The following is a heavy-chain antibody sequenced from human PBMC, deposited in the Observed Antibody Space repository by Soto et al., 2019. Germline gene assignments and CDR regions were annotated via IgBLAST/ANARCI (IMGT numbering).Heavy chain of an antibody. Sequence: SETLSLTCAVYGGSFSGYYWSWIRQPPGKGLEWIGEINHSGSTNYNPSLKSRVTISVDTSKNQFSLKLSSVTAADTAVYYCARAGVVLLWFGAMDVWGQGTTVTVSS. D-gene: IGHD3-10*01. CDR1: GGSFSGYY. CDR3: ARAGVVLLWFGAMDV. V-gene: IGHV4-34*01. J-gene: IGHJ6*02. CDR2: INHSGST.